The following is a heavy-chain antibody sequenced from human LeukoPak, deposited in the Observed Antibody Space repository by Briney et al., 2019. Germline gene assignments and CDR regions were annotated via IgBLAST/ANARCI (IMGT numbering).Heavy chain of an antibody. V-gene: IGHV1-18*01. CDR1: GYTFLSHG. J-gene: IGHJ6*03. Sequence: ASLKVSCKASGYTFLSHGFSWVRQAPGQGLESMGWTSANYRNTNYAQRLQGRVTMTTDTSTNTAYMELRTLRSDDTAVYYCARSQPVVSFSLYYYYMDLWGKGTTIIVSS. CDR3: ARSQPVVSFSLYYYYMDL. D-gene: IGHD2-2*01. CDR2: TSANYRNT.